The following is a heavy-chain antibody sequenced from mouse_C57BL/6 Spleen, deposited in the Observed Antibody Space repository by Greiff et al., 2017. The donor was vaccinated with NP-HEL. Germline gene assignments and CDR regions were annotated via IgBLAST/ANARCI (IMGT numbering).Heavy chain of an antibody. Sequence: VKLVESGAELVRPGTSVKMSCKASGYTFTNYWIGWAKQRPGHGLEWIGDIYPGGGYTNYNEKFKGKATLTADKSSSTAYMQFSSLTSEDSAIYYCAREDSGYYFDYWGQGTTLTVSS. CDR3: AREDSGYYFDY. V-gene: IGHV1-63*01. CDR2: IYPGGGYT. D-gene: IGHD3-2*02. CDR1: GYTFTNYW. J-gene: IGHJ2*01.